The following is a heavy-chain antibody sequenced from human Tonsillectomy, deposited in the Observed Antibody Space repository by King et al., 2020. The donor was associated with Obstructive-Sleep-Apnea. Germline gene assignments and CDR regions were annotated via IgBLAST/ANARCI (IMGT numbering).Heavy chain of an antibody. J-gene: IGHJ3*02. CDR2: TRYDGTDK. D-gene: IGHD2-15*01. Sequence: VQLVESGGGVVQPGGSLRLYCVASGFTFSSGGLHWVRQAPGKGLEWVAFTRYDGTDKFYVDSVKGRFTISRGTSRNTLYLQMNSLRTEDTALYYCAKGPRVVPANDAFDIWGQGAMVIVPS. V-gene: IGHV3-30*02. CDR3: AKGPRVVPANDAFDI. CDR1: GFTFSSGG.